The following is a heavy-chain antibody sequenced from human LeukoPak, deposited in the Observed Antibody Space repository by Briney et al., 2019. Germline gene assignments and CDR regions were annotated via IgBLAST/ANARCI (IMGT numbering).Heavy chain of an antibody. V-gene: IGHV7-4-1*02. CDR3: ARDLGYCSSTSCLFDGMDV. J-gene: IGHJ6*02. CDR2: INTNTGNP. D-gene: IGHD2-2*01. Sequence: ASVKVSCKASGYTFTSYAMNWVRQAPGQGLEWMGWINTNTGNPTYAQGFTGRFVLSLDTSVSTAYLQISSLKAEDTAVYYCARDLGYCSSTSCLFDGMDVWGQGTTVTVSS. CDR1: GYTFTSYA.